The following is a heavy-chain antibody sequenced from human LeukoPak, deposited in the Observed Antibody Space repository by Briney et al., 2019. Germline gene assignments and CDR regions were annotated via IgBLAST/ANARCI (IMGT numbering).Heavy chain of an antibody. V-gene: IGHV4-4*07. CDR1: GGSTNSYY. Sequence: PSETLSLTCSVSGGSTNSYYWSWIRQSGGKGLEWIGRIYSSGSTVYNPSLNSRLTMSIDTSKNQFSLTLKSVTAADTAVYYCARVKASSTSWTFDQWGQGALVTVSS. CDR3: ARVKASSTSWTFDQ. CDR2: IYSSGST. D-gene: IGHD2-2*01. J-gene: IGHJ4*02.